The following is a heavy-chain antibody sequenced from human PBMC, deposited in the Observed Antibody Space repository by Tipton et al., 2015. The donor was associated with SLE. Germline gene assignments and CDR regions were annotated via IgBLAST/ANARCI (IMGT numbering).Heavy chain of an antibody. CDR1: GYSISSGYY. J-gene: IGHJ4*02. D-gene: IGHD4-17*01. V-gene: IGHV4-38-2*01. CDR2: IYHSGST. Sequence: LRLSCAVSGYSISSGYYWGWIRQPPGKGLEWIGRIYHSGSTYYNPSLKSRVTISVDTSKNQFSLKLSSVTAADTAVYYCARVLDYVFDYWGQGTLVTVSS. CDR3: ARVLDYVFDY.